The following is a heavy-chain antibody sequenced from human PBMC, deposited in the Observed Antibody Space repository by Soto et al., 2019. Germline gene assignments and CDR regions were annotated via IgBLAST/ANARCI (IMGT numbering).Heavy chain of an antibody. CDR2: IDADSGNT. D-gene: IGHD2-15*01. CDR3: ARVGGYCSGGSCSPGPFDY. Sequence: SVKVSCKASGFTFTSSAVQWVRQARGQRLEWMGWIDADSGNTNYAQKFQGRVTMTRDTSISTAYMELSRLRSDDTAVYYCARVGGYCSGGSCSPGPFDYWGQGALVTVSS. CDR1: GFTFTSSA. V-gene: IGHV1-58*01. J-gene: IGHJ4*02.